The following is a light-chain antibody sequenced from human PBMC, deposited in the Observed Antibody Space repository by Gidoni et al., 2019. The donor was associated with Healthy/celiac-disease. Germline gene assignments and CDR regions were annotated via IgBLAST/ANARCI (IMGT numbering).Light chain of an antibody. CDR1: SPTIGSNT. CDR3: AAWDDSLNGLV. V-gene: IGLV1-44*01. CDR2: SNK. Sequence: QSVLTPPPSASGTPGHGVTISCSGSSPTIGSNTVNWYKQLPGTAPKLLIYSNKQRPSGVPDRFSGSKSGTSASLAISGLQSEDEADYYCAAWDDSLNGLVFGGGTKLTVL. J-gene: IGLJ2*01.